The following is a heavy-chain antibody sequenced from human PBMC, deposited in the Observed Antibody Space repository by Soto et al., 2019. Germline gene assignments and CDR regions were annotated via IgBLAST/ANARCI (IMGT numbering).Heavy chain of an antibody. CDR2: IYYSGST. CDR1: GGSISRYY. Sequence: SETLSLTCTVSGGSISRYYWSWILQPPWKGLEWIGYIYYSGSTNYNPSLKSRVTISVDTSKNQFSLKLSSVTAADTAVYYCARRYCSSTSCYNWFDPWGQGTLVTVSS. D-gene: IGHD2-2*01. J-gene: IGHJ5*02. V-gene: IGHV4-59*08. CDR3: ARRYCSSTSCYNWFDP.